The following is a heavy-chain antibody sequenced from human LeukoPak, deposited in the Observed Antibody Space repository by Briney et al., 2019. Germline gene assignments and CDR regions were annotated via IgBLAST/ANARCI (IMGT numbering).Heavy chain of an antibody. Sequence: ASVKVSCKASGYTFTSNYMHWVRQAPGQGLEWMGVIHPSGGGTNQAPKFQGRVTMTRDTSTATVFMELSSLTSEDTATYYCARMEMDPAMVTNYFDYWGQGTLVTAPS. V-gene: IGHV1-46*01. D-gene: IGHD5-18*01. CDR1: GYTFTSNY. J-gene: IGHJ4*02. CDR3: ARMEMDPAMVTNYFDY. CDR2: IHPSGGGT.